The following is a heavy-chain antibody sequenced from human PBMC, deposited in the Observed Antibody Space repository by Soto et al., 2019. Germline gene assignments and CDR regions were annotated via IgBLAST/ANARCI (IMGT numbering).Heavy chain of an antibody. Sequence: QVQLEQSGAEVKKPGSSVKVSCKASGGTFSNSAISWVRQAPGQGVEWMGGIMPIFRTPDYAQKFQGRVTITADESTSTAYMELRGLRSDDTAVYYCASDKDRLQLGGNYYYILDVWGQGTTVTVSS. J-gene: IGHJ6*02. CDR3: ASDKDRLQLGGNYYYILDV. CDR2: IMPIFRTP. V-gene: IGHV1-69*12. CDR1: GGTFSNSA. D-gene: IGHD5-12*01.